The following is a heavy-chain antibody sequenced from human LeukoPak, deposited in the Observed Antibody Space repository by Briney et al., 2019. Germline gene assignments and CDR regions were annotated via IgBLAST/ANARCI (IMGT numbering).Heavy chain of an antibody. V-gene: IGHV3-23*01. CDR2: ISASGGST. CDR1: GFPFSTDA. D-gene: IGHD6-13*01. J-gene: IGHJ4*02. CDR3: AKGPRQQLVTRFDN. Sequence: QPGGSLRLSCAAPGFPFSTDAMSWVRQAPGKGLEWVSDISASGGSTYYADSVKGRFTVSRDNSKNTLYLQMSSLRADDTAVYYCAKGPRQQLVTRFDNWGQGTLVTVSS.